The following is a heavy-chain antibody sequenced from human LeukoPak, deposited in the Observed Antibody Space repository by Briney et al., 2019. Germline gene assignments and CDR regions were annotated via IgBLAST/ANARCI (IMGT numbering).Heavy chain of an antibody. CDR3: AREVMDNLRFDY. J-gene: IGHJ4*02. Sequence: VASVKVSCKASGYTFTGYYIHWVRQAPGQGLEWMGWINPNSGDTSHAQKFQGRLTMTRDTSTNTVYMELTSLRSEDTAVYYCAREVMDNLRFDYWGQGTLVTVSS. CDR1: GYTFTGYY. CDR2: INPNSGDT. V-gene: IGHV1-2*02. D-gene: IGHD1-14*01.